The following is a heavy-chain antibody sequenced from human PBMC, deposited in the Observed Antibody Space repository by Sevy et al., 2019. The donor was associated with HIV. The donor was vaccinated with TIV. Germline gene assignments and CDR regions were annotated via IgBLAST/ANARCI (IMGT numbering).Heavy chain of an antibody. J-gene: IGHJ6*02. V-gene: IGHV4-30-4*01. CDR3: ARVGYGEKHYYYTMDV. CDR1: GGSISSGVYY. Sequence: SETLSLTCTVSGGSISSGVYYWSWIRQPPGKGLEWIGYIYYSGSTYYNPSLKSRVTISVDTSKNQFSLRLSSVTAADTAVYYCARVGYGEKHYYYTMDVWGQGTSVTVSS. CDR2: IYYSGST. D-gene: IGHD4-17*01.